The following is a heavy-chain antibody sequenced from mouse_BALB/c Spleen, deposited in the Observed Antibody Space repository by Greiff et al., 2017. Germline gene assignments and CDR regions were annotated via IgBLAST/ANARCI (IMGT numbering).Heavy chain of an antibody. CDR2: ISSGGSYT. Sequence: VQLKESGGDLVKPGGSLKLSCAASGFTFSSYGMSWVRQTPDKRLEWVATISSGGSYTYYPDSVKGRFTISRDNAKNTLYLQMSSLKSEDTAMYYCARGEGASFDYWGQGTTLTVSS. J-gene: IGHJ2*01. CDR1: GFTFSSYG. V-gene: IGHV5-6*01. CDR3: ARGEGASFDY. D-gene: IGHD3-1*01.